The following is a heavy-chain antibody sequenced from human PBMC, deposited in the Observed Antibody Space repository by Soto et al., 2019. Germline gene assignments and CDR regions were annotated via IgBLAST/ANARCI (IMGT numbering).Heavy chain of an antibody. D-gene: IGHD1-26*01. CDR3: AKDFGVVGNSKRAFDS. Sequence: PGGSLRLSCAASGFSFSSHSMNWVRQAPGKVLEWVSVISASGSPTFYADSVKGRFTISRDNSKNTLYLQMNSLRVEDTALYYCAKDFGVVGNSKRAFDSLGQGTLVTVSS. CDR2: ISASGSPT. J-gene: IGHJ4*02. CDR1: GFSFSSHS. V-gene: IGHV3-23*01.